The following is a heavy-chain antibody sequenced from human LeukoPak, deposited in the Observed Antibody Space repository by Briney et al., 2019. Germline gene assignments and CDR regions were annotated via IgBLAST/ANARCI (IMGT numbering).Heavy chain of an antibody. Sequence: PGGSLRLSCAASGFTFSSYAMHWFPQAPGKGLEGVAVISYDGSNKYYADSVKGRFTISRDNSKNTLYLQMNSLRAEDTAVYYCAKTYDYGRDYFDYWGQGTLVTVSS. J-gene: IGHJ4*02. CDR2: ISYDGSNK. D-gene: IGHD3-16*01. V-gene: IGHV3-30*04. CDR1: GFTFSSYA. CDR3: AKTYDYGRDYFDY.